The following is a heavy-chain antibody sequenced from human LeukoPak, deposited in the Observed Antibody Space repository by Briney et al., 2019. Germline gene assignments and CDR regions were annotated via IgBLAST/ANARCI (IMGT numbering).Heavy chain of an antibody. V-gene: IGHV1-2*02. CDR1: GYTFTGYY. J-gene: IGHJ6*02. D-gene: IGHD2/OR15-2a*01. CDR2: INPNSGGT. CDR3: ARDGTTASYYYYGMDV. Sequence: EASVKVSCKASGYTFTGYYMHWVRQAPGQGLEWMGWINPNSGGTNYAQKFQGRVTMTRDTSISTAYMELSRLRSDDTAVYYCARDGTTASYYYYGMDVWGQGTTVTVSS.